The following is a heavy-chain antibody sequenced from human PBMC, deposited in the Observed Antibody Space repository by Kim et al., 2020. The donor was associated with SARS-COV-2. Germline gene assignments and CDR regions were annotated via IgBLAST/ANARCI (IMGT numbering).Heavy chain of an antibody. CDR1: GGSFSGYY. V-gene: IGHV4-34*01. Sequence: SETLSLTCAVYGGSFSGYYWSWIRQPPGKGLEWIGEINHSGSTNYNPSLKSRVTISVDTSKNQFSLKLSFVTAADTAVYYCARGLIVATIFAAFDIWGQGTMVTVSS. CDR3: ARGLIVATIFAAFDI. CDR2: INHSGST. D-gene: IGHD5-12*01. J-gene: IGHJ3*02.